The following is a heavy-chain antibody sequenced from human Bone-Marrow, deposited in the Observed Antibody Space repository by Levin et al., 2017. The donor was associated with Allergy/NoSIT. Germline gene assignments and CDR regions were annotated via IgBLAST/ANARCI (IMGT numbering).Heavy chain of an antibody. J-gene: IGHJ4*02. V-gene: IGHV4-39*07. CDR3: ATPGDDYDSSGSFEF. CDR2: TFYSGAT. CDR1: GGSISSRSSY. Sequence: SQTLSLTCFVSGGSISSRSSYWGWIRESPGKQLEWIGSTFYSGATYYSPSLRRRATISADTSKNQFSLQLTSLTAADTAIYYCATPGDDYDSSGSFEFWGRGIHVTVSS. D-gene: IGHD3-22*01.